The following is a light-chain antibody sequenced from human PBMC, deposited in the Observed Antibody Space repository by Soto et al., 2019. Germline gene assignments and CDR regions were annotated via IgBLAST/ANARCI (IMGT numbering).Light chain of an antibody. CDR1: SSDVGGYNY. CDR2: DVS. J-gene: IGLJ1*01. CDR3: SSYTSSRGV. V-gene: IGLV2-14*01. Sequence: QSALTQPASVSGSPGQSITISCTGTSSDVGGYNYVSWYQQHPGKAPKLMIYDVSNRPSGVSNRFSGSKSGNTASLTISGLPAEDEADYYCSSYTSSRGVFGTGTKLTV.